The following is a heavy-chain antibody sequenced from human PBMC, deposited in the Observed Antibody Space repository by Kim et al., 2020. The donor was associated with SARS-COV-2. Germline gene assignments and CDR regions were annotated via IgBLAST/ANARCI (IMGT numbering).Heavy chain of an antibody. D-gene: IGHD3-9*01. CDR2: ISSSGSYV. V-gene: IGHV3-21*01. CDR3: ATEDWESRYFDL. CDR1: GFTFSNYN. J-gene: IGHJ2*01. Sequence: GGSLRLSCAASGFTFSNYNMNWVRQAPGKGLEWVSFISSSGSYVYYADSVKGRFTISRDNAKNSLYLQMNSLRAEDTAVYYCATEDWESRYFDLWGRGPL.